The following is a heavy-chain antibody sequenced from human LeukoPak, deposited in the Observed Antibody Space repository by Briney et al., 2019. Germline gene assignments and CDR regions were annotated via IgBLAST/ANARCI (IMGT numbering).Heavy chain of an antibody. CDR3: ARGTGGGRLGLDV. J-gene: IGHJ6*02. V-gene: IGHV3-66*01. CDR1: GVTVTTNY. Sequence: GGSLRLSCAASGVTVTTNYMNWVRQAPGQGLEWVSVIYSGGSIYYADSVRGRFTISRDKSKNTLYLQMNSLRAEDTAVYYCARGTGGGRLGLDVWGQGTTVTVSS. CDR2: IYSGGSI. D-gene: IGHD3-16*01.